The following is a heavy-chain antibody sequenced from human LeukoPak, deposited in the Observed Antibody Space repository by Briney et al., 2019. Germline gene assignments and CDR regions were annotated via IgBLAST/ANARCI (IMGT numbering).Heavy chain of an antibody. Sequence: ASVKVSCKASGYTFTSYGISWVRQAPGQGLEWMGWISAYNGNTNYAQKLQGRVTMTRDTSTSTAYMELRSLRSDDTAMYYCARVPSEQWLVSWFDPWGQGTLVTVSS. CDR3: ARVPSEQWLVSWFDP. CDR1: GYTFTSYG. J-gene: IGHJ5*02. D-gene: IGHD6-19*01. CDR2: ISAYNGNT. V-gene: IGHV1-18*01.